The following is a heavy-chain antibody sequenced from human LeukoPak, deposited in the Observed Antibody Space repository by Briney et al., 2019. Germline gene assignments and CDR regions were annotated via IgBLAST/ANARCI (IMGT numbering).Heavy chain of an antibody. CDR2: IYYSGST. CDR1: GGSISSSSYY. D-gene: IGHD6-13*01. J-gene: IGHJ4*02. V-gene: IGHV4-39*07. Sequence: SETLSPTCTVSGGSISSSSYYWGWIRQPPGKGLEWIGSIYYSGSTYYNPSLKSRVTMSVDTSKNQFSLGLSSVNAADTAVYYCARDILATSIAAPYYWGQGTLVTVSS. CDR3: ARDILATSIAAPYY.